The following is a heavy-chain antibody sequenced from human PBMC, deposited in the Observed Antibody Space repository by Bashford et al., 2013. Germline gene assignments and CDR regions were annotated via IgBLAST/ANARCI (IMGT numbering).Heavy chain of an antibody. CDR3: ARLTGYCSSTSCAYYMDV. Sequence: GSLRLSCAASGFTFSSYEMNWVRQAPGKGLEWVSYISSSGSTIYYADSVKGRFTISRDNAKNSLYLQMNSLRAEDTAVYYCARLTGYCSSTSCAYYMDVWGKGTTVTVSS. V-gene: IGHV3-48*03. CDR2: ISSSGSTI. D-gene: IGHD2-2*01. J-gene: IGHJ6*03. CDR1: GFTFSSYE.